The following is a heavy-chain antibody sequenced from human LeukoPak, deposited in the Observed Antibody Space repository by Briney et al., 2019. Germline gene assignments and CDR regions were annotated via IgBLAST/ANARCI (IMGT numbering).Heavy chain of an antibody. D-gene: IGHD3-16*01. CDR2: INHNGNVN. CDR3: ARGGGLDV. V-gene: IGHV3-7*03. Sequence: GGSLRLSCAASGFTFNNAWMNWARQAPGKGLKWVASINHNGNVNYYVDSVKGRFTISRDNAKNSLYLQMSNLRAEDTAVYFCARGGGLDVWGQGATVTVSS. J-gene: IGHJ6*02. CDR1: GFTFNNAW.